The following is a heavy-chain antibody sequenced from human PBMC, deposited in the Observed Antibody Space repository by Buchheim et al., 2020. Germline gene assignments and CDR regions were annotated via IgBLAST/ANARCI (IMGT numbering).Heavy chain of an antibody. J-gene: IGHJ4*02. CDR1: GYTFTGYN. D-gene: IGHD3-10*01. CDR3: ARAPIRDYYGSGSYPSDY. Sequence: QVQLVQSGAEVKKPGASVKVSCKASGYTFTGYNMHWVRQAPGQGLEWMGRINPNSGGANYAQKFQGRVTMTKDTSISTAYMELSRLRSDDTAVYYCARAPIRDYYGSGSYPSDYWGQGTL. CDR2: INPNSGGA. V-gene: IGHV1-2*06.